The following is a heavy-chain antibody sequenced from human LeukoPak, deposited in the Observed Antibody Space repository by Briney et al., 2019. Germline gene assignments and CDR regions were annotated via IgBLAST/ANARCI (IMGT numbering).Heavy chain of an antibody. D-gene: IGHD3-3*01. CDR2: INPNSGGT. CDR1: GHIFTSYG. Sequence: ASVKVSCKASGHIFTSYGLNWVRQAPGQGLEWMGWINPNSGGTNYAQKFQGRVTMTRDTSISTAYMELSRLRSDDTAVYYCARDNDFWSGYYRDWGQGTLVTVSS. V-gene: IGHV1-2*02. CDR3: ARDNDFWSGYYRD. J-gene: IGHJ4*02.